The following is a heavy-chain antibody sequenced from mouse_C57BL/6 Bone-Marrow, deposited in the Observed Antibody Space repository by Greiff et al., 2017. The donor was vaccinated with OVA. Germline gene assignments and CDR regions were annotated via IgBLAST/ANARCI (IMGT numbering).Heavy chain of an antibody. CDR3: TTYRVFAY. J-gene: IGHJ3*01. CDR1: GFNIKDDY. D-gene: IGHD2-14*01. V-gene: IGHV14-4*01. CDR2: IDPENGDT. Sequence: VQLKQSGAELVRPGASVKLSCTASGFNIKDDYMHWVKQRPEQGLEWIGWIDPENGDTEYASKFQGKATITADTSSNTAYLQLSSLTSEDTAVYYCTTYRVFAYWGQGTLVTVSA.